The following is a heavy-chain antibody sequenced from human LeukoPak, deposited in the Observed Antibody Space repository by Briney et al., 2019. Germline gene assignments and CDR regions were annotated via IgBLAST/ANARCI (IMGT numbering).Heavy chain of an antibody. D-gene: IGHD3-3*01. CDR3: ARGTTNDFWSGYNFDY. V-gene: IGHV4-34*01. CDR1: GGSFSGYY. CDR2: INHSGST. J-gene: IGHJ4*02. Sequence: SETLSLICAVYGGSFSGYYWSWIRQPPGKGLEWIGEINHSGSTNYNPSLKSRVTISVDTSKNQFSLKLSSVTAADTAVYYCARGTTNDFWSGYNFDYWGQGTLVTVSS.